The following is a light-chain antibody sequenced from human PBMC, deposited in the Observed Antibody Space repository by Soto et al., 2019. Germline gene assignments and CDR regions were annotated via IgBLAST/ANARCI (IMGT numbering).Light chain of an antibody. CDR1: SSNIGSNT. CDR3: AAWDDSLNGPI. CDR2: SNN. V-gene: IGLV1-44*01. J-gene: IGLJ2*01. Sequence: QTVVTQPPSVSGTPGQGVTISCSASSSNIGSNTVNWYQQLPGTAPKLLIYSNNQRPSGVPDQFSGSKSGTSASLAISGLQSEDEADYYCAAWDDSLNGPIFGGGTKVTVL.